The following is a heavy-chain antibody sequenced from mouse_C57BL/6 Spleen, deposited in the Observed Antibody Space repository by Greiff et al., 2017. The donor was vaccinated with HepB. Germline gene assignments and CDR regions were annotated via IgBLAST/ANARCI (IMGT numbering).Heavy chain of an antibody. CDR3: ARLNGSSWFDY. CDR2: IHPNSGST. CDR1: GYTFTSYW. Sequence: QVQLQQSGAELVKPGASVKLSCKASGYTFTSYWMHWVKQRPGQGLEWIGMIHPNSGSTNYNEKFKSKATLTVDKSSSTAYMQLSSLTSEDSAVYYCARLNGSSWFDYWGQGTTLTVSS. J-gene: IGHJ2*01. D-gene: IGHD1-1*01. V-gene: IGHV1-64*01.